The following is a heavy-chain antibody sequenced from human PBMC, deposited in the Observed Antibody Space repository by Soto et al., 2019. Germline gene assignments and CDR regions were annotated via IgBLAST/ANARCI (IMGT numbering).Heavy chain of an antibody. CDR3: AREQEQRYCGGDCDIQRYYYYGMDV. V-gene: IGHV1-2*04. Sequence: GASVKGAWKAAGYSLTCDYGHWVRQAPGQGLEWMGWINPNSGGTNYAQKFQGWVTMTRDTSISTAYMELSRLRSDDTAVYYCAREQEQRYCGGDCDIQRYYYYGMDVWGQGPTLTVSS. D-gene: IGHD2-21*02. CDR1: GYSLTCDY. J-gene: IGHJ6*02. CDR2: INPNSGGT.